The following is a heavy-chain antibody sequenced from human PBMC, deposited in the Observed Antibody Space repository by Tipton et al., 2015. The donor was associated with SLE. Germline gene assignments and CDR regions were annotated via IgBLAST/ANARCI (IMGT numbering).Heavy chain of an antibody. J-gene: IGHJ6*02. CDR2: IYHSGST. D-gene: IGHD1-14*01. CDR1: GYSISSGYY. CDR3: ARAPGSYYYGMDV. V-gene: IGHV4-38-2*02. Sequence: TLSLTCTVSGYSISSGYYWGWIRQPPGKGLEWIGSIYHSGSTYYNPSLKSRVTISVDTSKNQFSLKLSSVTAADTAVYYCARAPGSYYYGMDVWGQGTTVTVSS.